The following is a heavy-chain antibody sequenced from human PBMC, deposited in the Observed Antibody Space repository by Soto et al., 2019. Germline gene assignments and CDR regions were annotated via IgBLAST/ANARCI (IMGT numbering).Heavy chain of an antibody. J-gene: IGHJ6*02. CDR1: GFTFSSYA. V-gene: IGHV3-23*01. Sequence: GGSLRLSCAASGFTFSSYAMSWVRQAPGKGLEWVSAISGSGGSTYYADSVKGRFTISRDNSKNTLYLQMNSLRAEDTAVYYCAKGPYYYDSSGYSYYYYYGMDVSGQGTTVTVSS. CDR3: AKGPYYYDSSGYSYYYYYGMDV. CDR2: ISGSGGST. D-gene: IGHD3-22*01.